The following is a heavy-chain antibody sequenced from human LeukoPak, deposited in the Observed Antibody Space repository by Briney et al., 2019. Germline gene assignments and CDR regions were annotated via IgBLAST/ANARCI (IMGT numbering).Heavy chain of an antibody. CDR1: GFTFSSYG. CDR3: ARDKGHKGGYYYYMDV. V-gene: IGHV3-30*03. J-gene: IGHJ6*03. D-gene: IGHD2-21*01. CDR2: ISYDGSNK. Sequence: GGSLRLSCAASGFTFSSYGMHWVRQAPGKGLEWVAVISYDGSNKYYADSVKGRFTISRDNSKNTLYLQMNSLRAEDTAVYYCARDKGHKGGYYYYMDVWGKGTTVTVSS.